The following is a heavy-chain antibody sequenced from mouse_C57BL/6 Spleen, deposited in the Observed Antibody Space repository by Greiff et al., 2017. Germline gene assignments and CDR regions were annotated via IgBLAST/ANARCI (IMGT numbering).Heavy chain of an antibody. Sequence: EVQVVESGGGLVKPGGSLKLSCAASGFTFSDYGMHWVRQALEKGLEWVAYISSGSSTIYYADTVKGRFTISRDNAKNTLFLQMTSLRSEDTAMYYCARALLLRYSLGAMDYWGQGTSVTVAS. CDR2: ISSGSSTI. CDR3: ARALLLRYSLGAMDY. CDR1: GFTFSDYG. V-gene: IGHV5-17*01. D-gene: IGHD1-1*01. J-gene: IGHJ4*01.